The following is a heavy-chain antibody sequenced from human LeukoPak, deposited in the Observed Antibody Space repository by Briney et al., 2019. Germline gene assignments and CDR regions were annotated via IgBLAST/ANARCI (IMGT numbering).Heavy chain of an antibody. CDR1: GGTFSSYA. CDR2: IIPIFGTA. D-gene: IGHD3-10*01. Sequence: ASVKVSCKASGGTFSSYAISWVRQAPGQGLEWMGGIIPIFGTANYAQKFQGRVTITADESTSTAHMELSSLRSEDTAVYYCASYYGSGRGSHYYGMDVWGKGTTVTVSS. J-gene: IGHJ6*04. V-gene: IGHV1-69*13. CDR3: ASYYGSGRGSHYYGMDV.